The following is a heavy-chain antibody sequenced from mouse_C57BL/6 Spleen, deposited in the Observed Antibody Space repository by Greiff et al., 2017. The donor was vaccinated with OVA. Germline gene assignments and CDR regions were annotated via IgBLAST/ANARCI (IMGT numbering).Heavy chain of an antibody. V-gene: IGHV1-50*01. Sequence: VQLQQPGAELVKPGASVKLSCKASGYTFTSYWMQWVKQRPGQGLEWIGRIDPSDSCTNYNQKFKGKATLTVDTSSSTAYMQLSSLTSEDSAVYYCAMGYDTMGYAMDYWGQGTSVTVSS. CDR1: GYTFTSYW. CDR2: IDPSDSCT. CDR3: AMGYDTMGYAMDY. J-gene: IGHJ4*01. D-gene: IGHD2-2*01.